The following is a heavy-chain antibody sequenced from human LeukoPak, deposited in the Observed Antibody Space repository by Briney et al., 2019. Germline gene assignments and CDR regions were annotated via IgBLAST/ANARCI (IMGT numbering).Heavy chain of an antibody. V-gene: IGHV3-66*04. Sequence: GGSLRLSCAASGFTVSSNYMSWVRQAPGKGLEWVSVIYSGGSTYYADSVKGRFTISRDNSKNTLYLQMNSLRAEDTAVYYCARHVPNYYDSSGYYFDYWGQGTLVTVSS. J-gene: IGHJ4*02. CDR2: IYSGGST. CDR3: ARHVPNYYDSSGYYFDY. D-gene: IGHD3-22*01. CDR1: GFTVSSNY.